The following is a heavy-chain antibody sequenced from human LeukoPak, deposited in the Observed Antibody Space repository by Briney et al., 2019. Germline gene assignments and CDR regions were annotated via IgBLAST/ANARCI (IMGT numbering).Heavy chain of an antibody. V-gene: IGHV1-2*02. CDR3: AKPYCSSTSCYPYFDY. CDR2: INPNSGGT. Sequence: ASVKVSCKASGYTFTGYYMHWVRQAPGQGLEWMGWINPNSGGTNYAQKFQGRVTMTRDTSTSTAYMELSRLRSDDTAVYYCAKPYCSSTSCYPYFDYWGQGTLVTVSS. J-gene: IGHJ4*02. CDR1: GYTFTGYY. D-gene: IGHD2-2*01.